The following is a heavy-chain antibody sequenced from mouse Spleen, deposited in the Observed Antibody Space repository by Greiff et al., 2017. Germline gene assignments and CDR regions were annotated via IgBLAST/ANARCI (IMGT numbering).Heavy chain of an antibody. J-gene: IGHJ2*01. D-gene: IGHD3-3*01. CDR2: IYPGSGNT. CDR3: ARGGGLGYYFDY. CDR1: GYTFTDYY. Sequence: VKLVESGAELVRPGASVKLSCKASGYTFTDYYINWVKQRPGQGLEWIARIYPGSGNTYYNEKFKGKATLTAEKSSSTAYMQLSSLTSEDSAVYFCARGGGLGYYFDYWGQGTTLTVSS. V-gene: IGHV1-76*01.